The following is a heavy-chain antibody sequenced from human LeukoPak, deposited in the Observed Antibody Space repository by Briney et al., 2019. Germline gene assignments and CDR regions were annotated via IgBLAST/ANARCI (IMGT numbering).Heavy chain of an antibody. J-gene: IGHJ3*02. D-gene: IGHD3-3*01. CDR1: GFTFSSYS. Sequence: GGSLRLSCAASGFTFSSYSMNWVRQAPGKGLEWVSSISSSSSYVYYADSVKGRFTISRDNAKNSLYLQMNSLRAEGTAVYYCARDVTIFGVVIMGAFDIWGQGTMVTVSS. CDR3: ARDVTIFGVVIMGAFDI. CDR2: ISSSSSYV. V-gene: IGHV3-21*01.